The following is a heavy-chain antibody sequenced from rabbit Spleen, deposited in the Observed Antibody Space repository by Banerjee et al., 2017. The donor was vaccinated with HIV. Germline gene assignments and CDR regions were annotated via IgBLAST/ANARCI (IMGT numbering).Heavy chain of an antibody. V-gene: IGHV1S45*01. D-gene: IGHD5-1*01. CDR1: GFSFSDRDV. CDR3: ARDLVAAIGWNFNL. CDR2: INTYTGKP. Sequence: QEQLVESGGGLVKPEGSLTLSCKASGFSFSDRDVMCWVRQAPGKGLEWIACINTYTGKPVYATWAKGRFAISRTSSTTVTLQMTSLTVADTATYFCARDLVAAIGWNFNLWGQGPLVTVS. J-gene: IGHJ4*01.